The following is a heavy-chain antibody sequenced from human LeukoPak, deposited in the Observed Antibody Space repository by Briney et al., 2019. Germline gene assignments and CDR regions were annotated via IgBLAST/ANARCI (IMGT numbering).Heavy chain of an antibody. CDR2: ISGSGGST. V-gene: IGHV3-23*01. Sequence: HPGGSLRLSCAASGFTFSSYAMSWVRQAPGKGLEWVSAISGSGGSTYYADSVKGRFTISRDNSKNTLYLQMNSLRAEDTAVYYCAKDHHIHSGYEDYWGQGTLVTVSS. J-gene: IGHJ4*02. CDR1: GFTFSSYA. D-gene: IGHD5-12*01. CDR3: AKDHHIHSGYEDY.